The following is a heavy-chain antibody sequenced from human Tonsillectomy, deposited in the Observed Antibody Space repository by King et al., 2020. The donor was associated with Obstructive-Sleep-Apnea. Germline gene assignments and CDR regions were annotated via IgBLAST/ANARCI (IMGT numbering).Heavy chain of an antibody. CDR1: GGSISSGGYY. D-gene: IGHD2-15*01. V-gene: IGHV4-31*03. Sequence: QLQESGPGLVKPSQTLSLTCTVSGGSISSGGYYWSWIRQHPGKGLEWIGYIYYSGSTYYNPSLKSRVTISVDTSKNQFSLKLSSVTAADTAVYYCAREGVCSGGSCYFGYFQHWGQGTLVTVSS. CDR2: IYYSGST. J-gene: IGHJ1*01. CDR3: AREGVCSGGSCYFGYFQH.